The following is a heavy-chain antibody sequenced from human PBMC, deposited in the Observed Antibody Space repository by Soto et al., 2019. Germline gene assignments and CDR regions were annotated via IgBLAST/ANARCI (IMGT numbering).Heavy chain of an antibody. D-gene: IGHD2-15*01. J-gene: IGHJ4*02. Sequence: GGSLRLSCAASGFTFSSYWMHWVRQAPGKGLVWVSRINSDGSSTSYADSVKGRFTISRDNAKNTLYLQMNSLRAEDTAVYYCARVSSCSGGSCYLGDRPLDYWGQGTLVTVSS. CDR1: GFTFSSYW. V-gene: IGHV3-74*01. CDR2: INSDGSST. CDR3: ARVSSCSGGSCYLGDRPLDY.